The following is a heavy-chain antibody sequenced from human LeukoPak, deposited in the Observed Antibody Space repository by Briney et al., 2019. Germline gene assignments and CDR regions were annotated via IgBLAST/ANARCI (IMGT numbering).Heavy chain of an antibody. J-gene: IGHJ6*03. CDR2: INHGGST. Sequence: SETLSLTCAVYGGSFSGYYWSWIRQPPGKGLEWIGEINHGGSTNCNPSLKSRVTISVDTSKNQFSLKVSSVTAADTAVYYCARGDCSSTICYSPMDVWGKGTTVTVSS. CDR1: GGSFSGYY. CDR3: ARGDCSSTICYSPMDV. D-gene: IGHD2-2*01. V-gene: IGHV4-34*01.